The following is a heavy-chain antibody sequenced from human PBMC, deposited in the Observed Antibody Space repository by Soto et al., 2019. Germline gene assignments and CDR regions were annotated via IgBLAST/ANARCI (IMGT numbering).Heavy chain of an antibody. Sequence: EVQLVESGGGLVQPGRSLRLSCAASGFTFDDYAMHWVRQAPGKGLEWVSGISWNSGSIGYVDSVKGRFTISRDNAKNSLYLQMISLRAEDTALYYCAKDAITMVRGVISYYGMDVWGQGTTVTVSS. J-gene: IGHJ6*02. CDR2: ISWNSGSI. CDR3: AKDAITMVRGVISYYGMDV. V-gene: IGHV3-9*01. CDR1: GFTFDDYA. D-gene: IGHD3-10*01.